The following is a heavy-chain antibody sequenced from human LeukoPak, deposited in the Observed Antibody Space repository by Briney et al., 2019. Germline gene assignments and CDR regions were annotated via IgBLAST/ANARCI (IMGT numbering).Heavy chain of an antibody. Sequence: GGSLRLSCAASGFTFSNAWMSWVRQAPGKGLEWVGRIKSKTDGGTTDYAAPVKGRFTISRDDSKNTLYLQTNSLKTEDTAVYYSTTDLGGVVETGSYYNPGYWGQGTLVTVSS. V-gene: IGHV3-15*01. CDR2: IKSKTDGGTT. D-gene: IGHD3-10*01. J-gene: IGHJ4*02. CDR3: TTDLGGVVETGSYYNPGY. CDR1: GFTFSNAW.